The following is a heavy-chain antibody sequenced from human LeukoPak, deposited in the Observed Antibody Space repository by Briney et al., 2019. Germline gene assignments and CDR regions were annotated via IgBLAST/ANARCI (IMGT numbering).Heavy chain of an antibody. CDR3: AKQDYYYYGMDV. J-gene: IGHJ6*02. CDR1: GFTFSDYY. D-gene: IGHD1/OR15-1a*01. Sequence: GGSLRLSCAASGFTFSDYYMSWIRQAPGKGLEWVSYISSSGSTIYYADSVKGRFTISRDNAKNTLYLQMNSLRAEDTAVYYCAKQDYYYYGMDVWGQGATVTVSS. V-gene: IGHV3-11*01. CDR2: ISSSGSTI.